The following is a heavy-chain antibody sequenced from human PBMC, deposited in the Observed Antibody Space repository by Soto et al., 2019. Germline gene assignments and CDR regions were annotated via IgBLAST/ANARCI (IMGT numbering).Heavy chain of an antibody. CDR3: ARDRGYSSSWTRRNNWFDP. D-gene: IGHD6-13*01. CDR2: TYYRSKWYN. Sequence: SQTLSLTCAISGDSVSSNSAAWNWIRQSPSRGLEWLGRTYYRSKWYNDYAVSVKSRITINPDTSKNQFSLQLNSVTPEGTAVYYCARDRGYSSSWTRRNNWFDPWGQGTLVTVS. CDR1: GDSVSSNSAA. J-gene: IGHJ5*02. V-gene: IGHV6-1*01.